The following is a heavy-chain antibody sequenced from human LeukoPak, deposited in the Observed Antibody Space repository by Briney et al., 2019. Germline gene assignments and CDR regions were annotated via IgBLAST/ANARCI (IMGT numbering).Heavy chain of an antibody. CDR3: ATSQKVAGAFDI. CDR1: GFTFSSYA. Sequence: GGSLRLSCAASGFTFSSYAMSWVRQAPGKGLEWVSAISGSGDNTYYADSVKGRFTISGDNSKNTLSLQMNSLRAEDTAVYYCATSQKVAGAFDIWGQGTMVTVSS. V-gene: IGHV3-23*01. J-gene: IGHJ3*02. CDR2: ISGSGDNT.